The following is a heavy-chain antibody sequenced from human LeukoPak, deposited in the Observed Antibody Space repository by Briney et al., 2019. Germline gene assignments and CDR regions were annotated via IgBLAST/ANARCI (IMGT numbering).Heavy chain of an antibody. Sequence: QPGGSLRLSCAASGLTFSSHWMHWVRQAPGKGLVWVSRITNDGSSTTYADSVKGRFTISRDNAKNMLYLQVNSLRAEDTAVYYCARGSTYYDSSGQVPFDYWGQGTLVTVSS. CDR2: ITNDGSST. V-gene: IGHV3-74*01. J-gene: IGHJ4*02. D-gene: IGHD3-22*01. CDR1: GLTFSSHW. CDR3: ARGSTYYDSSGQVPFDY.